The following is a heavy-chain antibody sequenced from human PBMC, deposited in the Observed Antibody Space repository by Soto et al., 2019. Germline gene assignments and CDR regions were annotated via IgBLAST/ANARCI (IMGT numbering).Heavy chain of an antibody. J-gene: IGHJ4*02. D-gene: IGHD3-22*01. Sequence: GGSLRLSCAASGFTFSSYAMSWVRQAPGKGLEWVSAISGSGGSTYYADSVKGRFTISRDNSKNTLYLQMNSLRAEDTAVYYCAKITPRDQHYYDSSGYPPYYFDYWGQGTLVTVSS. CDR1: GFTFSSYA. CDR3: AKITPRDQHYYDSSGYPPYYFDY. V-gene: IGHV3-23*01. CDR2: ISGSGGST.